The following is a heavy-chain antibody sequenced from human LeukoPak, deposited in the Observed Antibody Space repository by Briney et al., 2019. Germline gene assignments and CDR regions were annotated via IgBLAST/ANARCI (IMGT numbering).Heavy chain of an antibody. V-gene: IGHV3-23*01. CDR3: AKDPSLYDFWSGYDPYYYMDV. CDR1: GFTFSSYA. D-gene: IGHD3-3*01. Sequence: GGSLRLSCAASGFTFSSYAMSWVRQAPGKGLEWVSAISGSGGSTYYADSVKGRFTISRDNSKNTLYLQMNSLRAEDTAVYYCAKDPSLYDFWSGYDPYYYMDVWGKGTTVTVSS. J-gene: IGHJ6*03. CDR2: ISGSGGST.